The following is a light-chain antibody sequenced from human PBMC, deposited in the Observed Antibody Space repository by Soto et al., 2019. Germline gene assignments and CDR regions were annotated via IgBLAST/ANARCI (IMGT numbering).Light chain of an antibody. CDR2: EAS. V-gene: IGKV1-5*03. Sequence: DIQMTQSPSTLSASVGDRVTITCRASQSISSWLAWYQQKPGKAPKLLIHEASSSEIGVPPRSSGSGFGTEFTLTISSLQPDDFATYYCQYYKESSTFGQGTRLEIK. CDR1: QSISSW. J-gene: IGKJ1*01. CDR3: QYYKESST.